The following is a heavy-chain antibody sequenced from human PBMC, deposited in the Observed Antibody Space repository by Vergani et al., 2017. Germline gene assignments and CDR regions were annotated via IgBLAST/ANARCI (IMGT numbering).Heavy chain of an antibody. V-gene: IGHV3-21*04. Sequence: EVQLVESGGGLVKPGGSLRLSCAASGFTFSSYSMNWVRQAPGKGLEWVSSISSSSSYIYYADSVKGRFTISRDNATNSLYLQMNSLRAEDTAVYYCARGDYGDYSSFDYWGQGTLVTVSS. J-gene: IGHJ4*02. CDR2: ISSSSSYI. CDR3: ARGDYGDYSSFDY. CDR1: GFTFSSYS. D-gene: IGHD4-17*01.